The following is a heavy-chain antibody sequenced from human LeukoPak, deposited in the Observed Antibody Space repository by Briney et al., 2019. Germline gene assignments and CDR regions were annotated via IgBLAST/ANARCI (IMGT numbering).Heavy chain of an antibody. V-gene: IGHV3-7*02. Sequence: GGSLRLSCAASGFTFSSYWMSWVRQAPGKGLEWVANIKQDGSEKYYVDSVKGRFTISRDNAKNSLYLQMNSLRAEDTAVYFCASSSGNYGNFAWGQGTLVTVSS. CDR3: ASSSGNYGNFA. CDR2: IKQDGSEK. J-gene: IGHJ5*02. D-gene: IGHD3-22*01. CDR1: GFTFSSYW.